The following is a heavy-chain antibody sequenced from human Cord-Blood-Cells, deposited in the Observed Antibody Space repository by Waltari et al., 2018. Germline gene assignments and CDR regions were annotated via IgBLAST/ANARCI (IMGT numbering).Heavy chain of an antibody. D-gene: IGHD6-6*01. CDR2: INAGNGNT. J-gene: IGHJ6*03. CDR1: GYTFTSYA. CDR3: ARDEYSSSYYYYYMDV. V-gene: IGHV1-3*01. Sequence: QVQLVQSGAEVKKPGASVKVSCQASGYTFTSYAMHLVRQAPGQRLEWMGWINAGNGNTKYSQKFQGRVTITRDTSASTAYMELSSLRSEDTAVYYCARDEYSSSYYYYYMDVWGKGTTVTVSS.